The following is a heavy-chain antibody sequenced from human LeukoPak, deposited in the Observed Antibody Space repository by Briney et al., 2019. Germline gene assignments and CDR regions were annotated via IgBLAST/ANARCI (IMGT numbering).Heavy chain of an antibody. D-gene: IGHD2-15*01. Sequence: KPSETLSLTCTVSGGSISSSSYYWGWIRQPPGKGLEWIGNIYHSGNTYYNSSLKSRVTISVDTSKNQFSLKLSSVTAADTAVYYCARDGVAAPHYYYYYYMDVWGKGTTVTISS. CDR3: ARDGVAAPHYYYYYYMDV. CDR1: GGSISSSSYY. J-gene: IGHJ6*03. CDR2: IYHSGNT. V-gene: IGHV4-39*07.